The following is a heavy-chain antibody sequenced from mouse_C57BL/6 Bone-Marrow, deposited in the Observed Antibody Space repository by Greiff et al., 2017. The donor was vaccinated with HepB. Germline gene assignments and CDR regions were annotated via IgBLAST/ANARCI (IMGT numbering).Heavy chain of an antibody. CDR1: GYTFTSYW. CDR2: INPSNGGT. V-gene: IGHV1-53*01. D-gene: IGHD2-4*01. J-gene: IGHJ2*01. CDR3: PRPTYYDYGTDYFDY. Sequence: QVQLKQPGTELVKPGASVKLSCKASGYTFTSYWMHWVKQRPGQGLEWIGNINPSNGGTNYNEKFKSKATLTVDKSSSTAYMQLSSLTSEDSAVYYCPRPTYYDYGTDYFDYWGQGTTLTVSS.